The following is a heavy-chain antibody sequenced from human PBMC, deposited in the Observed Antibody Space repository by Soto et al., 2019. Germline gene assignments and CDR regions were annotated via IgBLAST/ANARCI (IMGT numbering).Heavy chain of an antibody. CDR2: IYYSGST. CDR1: GGSIGSVGYY. D-gene: IGHD3-22*01. V-gene: IGHV4-31*03. Sequence: SETLSLTCTVSGGSIGSVGYYWSWIRQHPGKGLEWIGYIYYSGSTYYNPSLKSRVTISVDTSKNQFSLKLSSVTAADTAVYYCARGDHTYYYDSSGYYYEYNWFDPWGQGTLVTVSS. CDR3: ARGDHTYYYDSSGYYYEYNWFDP. J-gene: IGHJ5*02.